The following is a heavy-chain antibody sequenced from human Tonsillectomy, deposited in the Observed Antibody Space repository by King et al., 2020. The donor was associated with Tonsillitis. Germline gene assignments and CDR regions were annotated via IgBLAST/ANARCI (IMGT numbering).Heavy chain of an antibody. CDR2: IRYDGSNK. J-gene: IGHJ6*02. Sequence: VQLVESGGGVVQSGGSLRLPCAASGFTFSSYGMHWVRQAPGKGLEWVAFIRYDGSNKYYADSVKGRFTISRDNSKNTLYVQMNSLRAEDTAVYYCAKDYLDCSRTSCYSFHCYGMDVWGQWTTVTVSS. CDR3: AKDYLDCSRTSCYSFHCYGMDV. D-gene: IGHD2-2*01. CDR1: GFTFSSYG. V-gene: IGHV3-30*02.